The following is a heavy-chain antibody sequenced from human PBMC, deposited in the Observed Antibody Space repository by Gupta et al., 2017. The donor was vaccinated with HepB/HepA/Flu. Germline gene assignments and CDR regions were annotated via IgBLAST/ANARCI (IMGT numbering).Heavy chain of an antibody. D-gene: IGHD2-8*01. CDR3: ARDAVRAGVSGSWFDS. CDR1: GYTFTDYY. Sequence: QVQLVQSGAEVKNPGASVKVSCKASGYTFTDYYIHWVRQAPGQGLEWMGWIYGKTGATRYAQPFQDRVTMTRDTSITTSHLEMTSLTSDDAAVYYCARDAVRAGVSGSWFDSWGQGTLVSVSS. J-gene: IGHJ5*01. CDR2: IYGKTGAT. V-gene: IGHV1-2*02.